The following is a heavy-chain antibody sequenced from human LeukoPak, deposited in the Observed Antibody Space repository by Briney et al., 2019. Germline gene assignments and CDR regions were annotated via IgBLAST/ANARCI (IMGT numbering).Heavy chain of an antibody. J-gene: IGHJ4*02. V-gene: IGHV3-23*01. D-gene: IGHD2-21*02. Sequence: GGSLRLSCAASGFTFSTYAMSWVRQAPGKGLEWVSAFSVGGSTTYYADSVKGRFTISRDNSKNMLYLQMNSLRAEDTAVYYCARTPAYCGGDCYSTFDYWGQGTLVTVSS. CDR1: GFTFSTYA. CDR2: FSVGGSTT. CDR3: ARTPAYCGGDCYSTFDY.